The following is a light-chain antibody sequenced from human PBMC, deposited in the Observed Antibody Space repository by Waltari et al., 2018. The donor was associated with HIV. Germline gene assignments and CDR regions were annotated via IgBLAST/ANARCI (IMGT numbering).Light chain of an antibody. J-gene: IGKJ4*01. Sequence: DIVMTQTPLSSPVTLGQPASISCRSSQSLVRSDGDSYLSWLHQRPGQSPRVLIYKTSNRFSGVPDRFSGSGAGTDFTLTISRVEAEDVGIYYCMQTTQFPLTFGGGTKVEIK. CDR1: QSLVRSDGDSY. CDR2: KTS. CDR3: MQTTQFPLT. V-gene: IGKV2-24*01.